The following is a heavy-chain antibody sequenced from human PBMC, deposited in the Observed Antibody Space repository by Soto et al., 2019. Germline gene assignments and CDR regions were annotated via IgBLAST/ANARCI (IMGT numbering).Heavy chain of an antibody. CDR2: ISAYNGNT. CDR3: ARTGSIAVARFPADY. Sequence: QVQLVQSGAEVKKPGSSVKVSCKASGGTFSSYAIRWVRQAPGQGLEWMGWISAYNGNTNYAQKLQGRVTMTTDTSTSTAYMELRSLRSDDTAVYYCARTGSIAVARFPADYWGQGTLVTVSS. V-gene: IGHV1-18*01. CDR1: GGTFSSYA. D-gene: IGHD6-19*01. J-gene: IGHJ4*02.